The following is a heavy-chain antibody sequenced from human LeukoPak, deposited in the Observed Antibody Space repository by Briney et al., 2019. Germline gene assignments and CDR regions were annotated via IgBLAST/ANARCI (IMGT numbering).Heavy chain of an antibody. Sequence: ASVKVSCKASGYTFTGYYMHWVRQAPGQGLEWMGGIIPIFGTANYAQKFQGRVTITADESTSTAYMELSSLRSEDTAVYYCASLLRPGITYDAFDIWGQGTMVTVSS. CDR1: GYTFTGYY. D-gene: IGHD3-3*01. CDR2: IIPIFGTA. CDR3: ASLLRPGITYDAFDI. V-gene: IGHV1-69*13. J-gene: IGHJ3*02.